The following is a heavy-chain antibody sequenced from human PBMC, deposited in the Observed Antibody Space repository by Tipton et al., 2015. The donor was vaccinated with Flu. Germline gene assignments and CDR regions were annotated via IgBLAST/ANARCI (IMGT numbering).Heavy chain of an antibody. CDR3: GRGPEQWLVNPHYLDY. D-gene: IGHD6-19*01. V-gene: IGHV4-38-2*02. J-gene: IGHJ4*02. CDR1: GYSISSGYY. CDR2: IYHSGST. Sequence: LRLSCTVSGYSISSGYYWGWIRQPPGKGLEWIGSIYHSGSTYYNPSLKSRVTISVDTSKNQFSLKLSSVTAADTAGYYCGRGPEQWLVNPHYLDYWGQVTLVTVSS.